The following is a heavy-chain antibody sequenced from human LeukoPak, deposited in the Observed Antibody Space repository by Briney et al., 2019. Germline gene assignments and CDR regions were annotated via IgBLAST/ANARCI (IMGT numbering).Heavy chain of an antibody. D-gene: IGHD2-15*01. CDR2: IYYSGRT. V-gene: IGHV4-31*03. CDR1: GGSISSGGYY. J-gene: IGHJ3*02. CDR3: ARNSNKHSGGSPLGAFDI. Sequence: SQTLSLTCTISGGSISSGGYYWIWIRQHPGKGLEWIGYIYYSGRTYYNPSLKSRVTISVDTSKNQFSLKLSSVTAADTAVYYCARNSNKHSGGSPLGAFDIWGQGTMVTVSS.